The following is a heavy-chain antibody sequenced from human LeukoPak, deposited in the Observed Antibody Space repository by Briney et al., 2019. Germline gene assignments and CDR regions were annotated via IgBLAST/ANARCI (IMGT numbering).Heavy chain of an antibody. CDR3: ARHGDLLSPFQT. CDR1: GGSINSSNYY. V-gene: IGHV4-39*01. Sequence: SETLSLTCTVSGGSINSSNYYWGWIRQPPGKGLEWIGSIYYSGSTYYNPSLKSRVTISVDTSKNQISLKLNSVTAADTAMYYCARHGDLLSPFQTWGQGALVTASS. D-gene: IGHD2-21*02. J-gene: IGHJ5*02. CDR2: IYYSGST.